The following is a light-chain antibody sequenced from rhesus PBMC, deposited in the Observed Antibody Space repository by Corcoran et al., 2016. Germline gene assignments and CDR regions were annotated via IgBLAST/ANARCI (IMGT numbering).Light chain of an antibody. CDR3: QHGDGTPHS. V-gene: IGKV1-74*01. Sequence: DIQMTQSPSSLSASVGDRVTITCRASENVNNYLNWYQQKPGKAPKLLIYKASTLQSGVPSRFTGSGSGTDYTFTSRSLQPEDVATYYCQHGDGTPHSFGQGTKVEIK. CDR2: KAS. CDR1: ENVNNY. J-gene: IGKJ2*01.